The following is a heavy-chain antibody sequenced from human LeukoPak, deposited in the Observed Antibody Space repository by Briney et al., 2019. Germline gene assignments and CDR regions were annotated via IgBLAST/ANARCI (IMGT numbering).Heavy chain of an antibody. V-gene: IGHV4-59*01. CDR3: ARETRWDSIVSAPRYFDY. Sequence: SETLSLTCTVSGGSISSYYWSWIRQPPGKGLEWIGYIYYSGSTTYNPSLKSRVTISVDTSTNQFSLKLSSVTAADTAVYYCARETRWDSIVSAPRYFDYWGQGTLVTVSS. CDR2: IYYSGST. J-gene: IGHJ4*02. D-gene: IGHD3-22*01. CDR1: GGSISSYY.